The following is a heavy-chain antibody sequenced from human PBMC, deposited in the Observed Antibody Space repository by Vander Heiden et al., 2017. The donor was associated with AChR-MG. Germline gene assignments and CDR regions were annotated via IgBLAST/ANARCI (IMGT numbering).Heavy chain of an antibody. CDR2: IYYSGST. J-gene: IGHJ4*02. Sequence: QLQLQESGPGLVKPSETLSLTCTVSGGSISSSSYYWGWIRQPPGKGLEWLGSIYYSGSTYYNPSLKSRVTISVDTSKNQFSLKLSYVTAADTAVYYWARRGYGDYFDYWGQGTLVTVS. CDR3: ARRGYGDYFDY. CDR1: GGSISSSSYY. V-gene: IGHV4-39*01. D-gene: IGHD5-18*01.